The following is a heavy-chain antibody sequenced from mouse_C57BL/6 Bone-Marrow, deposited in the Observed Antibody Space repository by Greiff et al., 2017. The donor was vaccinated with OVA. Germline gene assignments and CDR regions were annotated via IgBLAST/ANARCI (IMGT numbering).Heavy chain of an antibody. D-gene: IGHD2-1*01. J-gene: IGHJ3*01. Sequence: QVQLQQPGAELVMPGASVKLSCKASGYTFTSYWMHWVKQRPGQGLEWIGEIDPSDSYTNYNQKFKGKSTLTVDKSSSTAYMQLSSLTSEDSAVYYCARAPYGNYEFWFAYWGQGTLVTVSA. V-gene: IGHV1-69*01. CDR1: GYTFTSYW. CDR3: ARAPYGNYEFWFAY. CDR2: IDPSDSYT.